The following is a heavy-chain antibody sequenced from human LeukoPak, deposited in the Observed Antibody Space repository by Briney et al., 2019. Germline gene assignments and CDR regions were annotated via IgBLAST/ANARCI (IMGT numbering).Heavy chain of an antibody. D-gene: IGHD6-13*01. CDR2: INAGNGNT. CDR3: ARHRGNIYSNLDY. V-gene: IGHV1-3*01. Sequence: GASVKLSCKASGYTFTSYAMHWVRQAPGQRLEWRGWINAGNGNTKYSQKFQGRVTITRDTSASTAYMELSSLRSEDTAVYYCARHRGNIYSNLDYWGQGTLVTVSS. J-gene: IGHJ4*02. CDR1: GYTFTSYA.